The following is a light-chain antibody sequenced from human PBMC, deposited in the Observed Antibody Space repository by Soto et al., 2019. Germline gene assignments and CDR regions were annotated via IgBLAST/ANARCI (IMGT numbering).Light chain of an antibody. J-gene: IGLJ1*01. CDR3: SSYTTSGKV. Sequence: QSALTQPASVSGSPGQSITISCTGTSSDVGPYNYVSWYQQHPGKAPQLIIYEVSNRPSGVSSRFSGSKSGNTASLTISGLQAEDGADYYCSSYTTSGKVFGTGTKLTVL. CDR2: EVS. V-gene: IGLV2-14*01. CDR1: SSDVGPYNY.